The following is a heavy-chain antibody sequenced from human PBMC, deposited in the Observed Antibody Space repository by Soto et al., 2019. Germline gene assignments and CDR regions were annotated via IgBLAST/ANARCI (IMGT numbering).Heavy chain of an antibody. Sequence: EVQLVESGGGLVKPGGSLRLSCAASGFTFSSYSMNWVRQAPGKGLEWVSSISSSSSYIYYADSVKGRFTISRDNAKNSLYLQMNSLRAEDTAVYYCARDLRDILEWLFEPYYFDYWGQGTLVTXSS. CDR1: GFTFSSYS. CDR2: ISSSSSYI. D-gene: IGHD3-3*01. V-gene: IGHV3-21*01. J-gene: IGHJ4*02. CDR3: ARDLRDILEWLFEPYYFDY.